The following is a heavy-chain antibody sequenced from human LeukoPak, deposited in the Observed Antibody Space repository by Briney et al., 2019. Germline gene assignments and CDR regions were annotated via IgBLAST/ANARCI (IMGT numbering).Heavy chain of an antibody. J-gene: IGHJ4*02. CDR3: ASAGGDSGFGDPGLDY. V-gene: IGHV1-46*01. CDR1: GYTFTSYY. Sequence: ASVKVSCKASGYTFTSYYMHWVRQAPGQGLEWMGIINPSGGSTSYAQKFQGRVTMTRDMSTSTVYMELSSLRSEDTAAYYCASAGGDSGFGDPGLDYWGQGTLVTVSS. CDR2: INPSGGST. D-gene: IGHD3-10*01.